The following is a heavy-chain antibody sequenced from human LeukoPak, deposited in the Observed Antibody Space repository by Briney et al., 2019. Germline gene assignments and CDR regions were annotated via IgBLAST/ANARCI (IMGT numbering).Heavy chain of an antibody. CDR2: INHSGST. CDR3: ARGPRAKYSSSWYVPHLGAFDI. Sequence: PSETLSLTCAVYGGSFSGYYWSWIRQPPGKGLEWIGEINHSGSTNYNPSLKSRVTISVDTSKNQFSLKLSSVTAADTAVYYCARGPRAKYSSSWYVPHLGAFDIWGQGTMVTVSS. D-gene: IGHD6-13*01. V-gene: IGHV4-34*01. CDR1: GGSFSGYY. J-gene: IGHJ3*02.